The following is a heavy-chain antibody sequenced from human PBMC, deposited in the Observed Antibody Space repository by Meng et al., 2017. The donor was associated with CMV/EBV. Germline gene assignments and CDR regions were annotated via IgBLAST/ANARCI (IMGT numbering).Heavy chain of an antibody. CDR1: GYTFNRDY. V-gene: IGHV1-46*02. Sequence: QVPLGGSGATVKKHGASVKVSCKASGYTFNRDYMHWVRQAPGQGLEWMGIINPSGGSTSYAQKFQGRVTMTRDTSTSTVYMELSSLRSEDTAVYYCARESGSVGDYWGQGTLVTVSS. CDR2: INPSGGST. D-gene: IGHD1-26*01. J-gene: IGHJ4*02. CDR3: ARESGSVGDY.